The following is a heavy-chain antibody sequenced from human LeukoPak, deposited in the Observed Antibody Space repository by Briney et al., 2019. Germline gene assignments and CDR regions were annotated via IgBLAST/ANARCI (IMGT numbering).Heavy chain of an antibody. V-gene: IGHV3-74*01. Sequence: GGSLRLSCAASGFTFSSYWMHWVRQAPGKGPVWVSRVDVHGQGAAYADSVKGRFTISRDNAKNTLSLQMNSLSAEDTAVHYCARSNYDSTTFYYHLDLWGQGTLVTVSS. CDR2: VDVHGQGA. CDR1: GFTFSSYW. D-gene: IGHD2/OR15-2a*01. CDR3: ARSNYDSTTFYYHLDL. J-gene: IGHJ5*02.